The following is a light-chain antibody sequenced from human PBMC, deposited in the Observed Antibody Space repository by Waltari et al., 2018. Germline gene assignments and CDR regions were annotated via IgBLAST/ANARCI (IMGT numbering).Light chain of an antibody. J-gene: IGLJ3*02. Sequence: QSALTQPASVSGSPGQSITISCTGASSDVGGYNYVSWYQQHPGKAPKLIIYDVNNRAHGLSNRLSCPKSCKRASLTLPGLQTEDEAEYYCCSSTSSRTWVFGGGTKLTVL. CDR3: CSSTSSRTWV. CDR1: SSDVGGYNY. V-gene: IGLV2-14*03. CDR2: DVN.